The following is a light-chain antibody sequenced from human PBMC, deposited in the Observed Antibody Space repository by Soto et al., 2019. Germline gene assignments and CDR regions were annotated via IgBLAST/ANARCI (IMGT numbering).Light chain of an antibody. V-gene: IGKV1-5*03. J-gene: IGKJ4*01. CDR2: KAS. Sequence: DIQMTQSPSTLSASVGDRVTITCRASQSISSWLAWYQQKPGKAPKLLIYKASSLESGVPSRFSGSGSGTEFTLTTSSLQPDDFATYYCQQLNSYLPLTFGGGTKVDIK. CDR1: QSISSW. CDR3: QQLNSYLPLT.